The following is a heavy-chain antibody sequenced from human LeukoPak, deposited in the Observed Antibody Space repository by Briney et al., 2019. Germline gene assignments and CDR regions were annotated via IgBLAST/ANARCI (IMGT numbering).Heavy chain of an antibody. Sequence: ASVKVSCKASGYTFTGYYMHWVRQAPGQGLEWMGWINPNSGGTNYAQKFQGRVTMTRDTSISTAYRELSRLRSDDTAVYYCARDPTRGYDFWSGYYEGGDYWGQGTLVTVSS. CDR1: GYTFTGYY. CDR2: INPNSGGT. D-gene: IGHD3-3*01. J-gene: IGHJ4*02. CDR3: ARDPTRGYDFWSGYYEGGDY. V-gene: IGHV1-2*02.